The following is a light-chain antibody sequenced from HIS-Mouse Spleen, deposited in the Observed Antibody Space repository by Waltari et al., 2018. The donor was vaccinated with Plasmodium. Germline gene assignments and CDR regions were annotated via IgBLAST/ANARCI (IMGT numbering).Light chain of an antibody. CDR1: QSVSSN. J-gene: IGKJ3*01. V-gene: IGKV3-15*01. Sequence: EIVMTQSPATLSVSPGERATLSCRSSQSVSSNLAWYQQKPGQSPRLLLYGASTRATGIPARFSGSGSWTEFTLTISSLHAEDFAVYYCQQYNNWSFTFGPGTKVDIK. CDR3: QQYNNWSFT. CDR2: GAS.